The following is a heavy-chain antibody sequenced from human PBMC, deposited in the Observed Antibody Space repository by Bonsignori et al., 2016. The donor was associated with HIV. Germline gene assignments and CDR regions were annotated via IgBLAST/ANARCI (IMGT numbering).Heavy chain of an antibody. J-gene: IGHJ1*01. V-gene: IGHV3-64*02. Sequence: VRQAPGKGLEYVSAISSNGGSTYYADSVKGRFTISRDNSKNTLYLQMGSLRAEDMAVYYCARGTPGDFWSGPLFQHWGQGTLVTVSS. CDR3: ARGTPGDFWSGPLFQH. D-gene: IGHD3-3*01. CDR2: ISSNGGST.